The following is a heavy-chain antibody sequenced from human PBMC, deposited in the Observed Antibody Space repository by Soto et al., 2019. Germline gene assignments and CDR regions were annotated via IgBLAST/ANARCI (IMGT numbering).Heavy chain of an antibody. V-gene: IGHV3-7*05. D-gene: IGHD1-26*01. CDR1: GFTFSSYW. Sequence: GGSLRLSCAASGFTFSSYWMSWVRQAPGKGLEWVANIKQDGSEKYYVDSVKGRFTISRDNAKNSLYLQMNSLRAEDTAVYYCARDIRVGATIGYYYYGMDVWGQGTTVTVSS. J-gene: IGHJ6*02. CDR2: IKQDGSEK. CDR3: ARDIRVGATIGYYYYGMDV.